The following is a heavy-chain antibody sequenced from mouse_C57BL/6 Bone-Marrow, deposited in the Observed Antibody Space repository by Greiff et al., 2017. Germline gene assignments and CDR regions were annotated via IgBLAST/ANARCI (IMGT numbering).Heavy chain of an antibody. CDR2: IDPENGDT. Sequence: EVQLQQSGAELVRPGASVKLSCTASGFNIKDDYMHWVKQRPEQGLEWIGWIDPENGDTEYASKFQGKATITANTSSNTTYLQLSSLTSEDTTVYDCTALYYGSGYWCFDVWGTGTTVTVSS. V-gene: IGHV14-4*01. D-gene: IGHD1-1*01. CDR3: TALYYGSGYWCFDV. CDR1: GFNIKDDY. J-gene: IGHJ1*03.